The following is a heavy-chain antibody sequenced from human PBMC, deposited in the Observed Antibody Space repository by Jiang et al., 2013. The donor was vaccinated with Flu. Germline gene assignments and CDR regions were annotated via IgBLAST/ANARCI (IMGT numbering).Heavy chain of an antibody. CDR3: AKRSGYSSSWPAKFDY. CDR1: GFTFSSYA. CDR2: ISGSGGST. J-gene: IGHJ4*02. Sequence: VQLLESGGGLVQPGGSLRLSCAASGFTFSSYAMSWVRQAPGKGLEWVSAISGSGGSTYYADSVKGRFTISRDNSKNTLYLQMNSLRAEDTAVYYCAKRSGYSSSWPAKFDYWGQGTLVTVSS. D-gene: IGHD6-13*01. V-gene: IGHV3-23*01.